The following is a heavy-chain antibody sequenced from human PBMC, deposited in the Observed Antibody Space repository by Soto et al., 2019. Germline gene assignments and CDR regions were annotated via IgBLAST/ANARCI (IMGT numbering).Heavy chain of an antibody. CDR1: GFTFSSYA. CDR2: ISGSGGST. Sequence: PGGSLILSCAASGFTFSSYAMSWVRQAPGKGLEWVSAISGSGGSTYYADSVKGRFTISRDNSKNTLYPQMNSLRAEDTAVYYCAKSGVLRETPYYYYGMDVWGQGTTVTVSS. V-gene: IGHV3-23*01. D-gene: IGHD5-12*01. CDR3: AKSGVLRETPYYYYGMDV. J-gene: IGHJ6*02.